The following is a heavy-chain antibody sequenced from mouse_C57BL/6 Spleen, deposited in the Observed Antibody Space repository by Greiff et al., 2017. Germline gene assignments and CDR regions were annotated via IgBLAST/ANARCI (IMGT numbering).Heavy chain of an antibody. J-gene: IGHJ4*01. Sequence: QVQLQQPGAELVKPGASVKLSCKASGYTFTSYWMQWVKQRPGQGLEWIGEIDPSDSYTNYNQKFKGKATLTVDTASSTAYMQLSSLTSEDSAVYYCARKREGYFPYYYAMDYWGQGTSVTVSS. CDR1: GYTFTSYW. CDR2: IDPSDSYT. CDR3: ARKREGYFPYYYAMDY. D-gene: IGHD2-3*01. V-gene: IGHV1-50*01.